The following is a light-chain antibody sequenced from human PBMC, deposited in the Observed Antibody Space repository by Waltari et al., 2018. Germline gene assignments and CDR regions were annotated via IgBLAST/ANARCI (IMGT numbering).Light chain of an antibody. CDR3: QQYNNWPRT. CDR2: GAS. CDR1: QSVSSN. V-gene: IGKV3-15*01. Sequence: EIVTTQSPATLSVSPGESATLSCRASQSVSSNLAWYQQKPGQAPRLLIYGASTRATGIPARFSGSGSGTEFTLTISSLQSEDFAVYYCQQYNNWPRTFGQGTKVEIK. J-gene: IGKJ1*01.